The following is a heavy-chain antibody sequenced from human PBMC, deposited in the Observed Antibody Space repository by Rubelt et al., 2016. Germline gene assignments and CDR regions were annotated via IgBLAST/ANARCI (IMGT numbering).Heavy chain of an antibody. J-gene: IGHJ4*02. Sequence: QVQLVQSGAEVKKPGASVKVSCKASGYTFTSYGISWVRQAPGQGLEWMGWISAYNDNTNYAQKLQGRVTMTTDTSTSTAYMELRGLRSDDTAVYYCARDVGGNSVLYYFDYWGQGTLVTVSS. CDR3: ARDVGGNSVLYYFDY. CDR2: ISAYNDNT. V-gene: IGHV1-18*01. CDR1: GYTFTSYG. D-gene: IGHD4-23*01.